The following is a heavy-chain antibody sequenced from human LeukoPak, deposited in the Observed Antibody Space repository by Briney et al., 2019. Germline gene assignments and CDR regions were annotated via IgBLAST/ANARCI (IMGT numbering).Heavy chain of an antibody. D-gene: IGHD2-2*01. Sequence: HRASVKASCKASGYTFTGHYMHWVRQAPGQGLEWMGWINPNSGGTNYAQKFQGRVTMTRDTSISTAYMELSRLRSDDTAVYYCARRYCSSTSCHNWFDPWGQGTLVTVSS. CDR1: GYTFTGHY. CDR2: INPNSGGT. J-gene: IGHJ5*02. V-gene: IGHV1-2*02. CDR3: ARRYCSSTSCHNWFDP.